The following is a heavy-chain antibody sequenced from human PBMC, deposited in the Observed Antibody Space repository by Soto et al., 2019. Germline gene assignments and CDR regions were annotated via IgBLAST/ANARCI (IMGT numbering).Heavy chain of an antibody. J-gene: IGHJ6*02. CDR1: GYTFTSYY. CDR2: INPSGGST. Sequence: ASVKVSCKASGYTFTSYYMHWVRQAPGQGLEWMGIINPSGGSTSYAQKFQGRVTMTRDTSASTVYMELSSLRSEDTAVYYCAREGGAKLGGYYYYGMDVWGQGTTVTVSS. V-gene: IGHV1-46*01. CDR3: AREGGAKLGGYYYYGMDV. D-gene: IGHD2-15*01.